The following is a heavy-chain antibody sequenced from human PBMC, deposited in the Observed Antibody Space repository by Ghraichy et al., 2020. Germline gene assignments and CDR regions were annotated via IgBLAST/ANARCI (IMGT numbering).Heavy chain of an antibody. J-gene: IGHJ4*02. CDR1: GGSISGYY. CDR3: ARGPKQAAFISGYDPYYFDH. V-gene: IGHV4-59*01. D-gene: IGHD5-12*01. Sequence: SETLSLTCTVSGGSISGYYWSWIRQPSGKRLEWIGYLYYNGNINYNPSLKSRVTISVDTSKNQFSLKLTSVTAADTAVYYCARGPKQAAFISGYDPYYFDHWGQGSLVTVSS. CDR2: LYYNGNI.